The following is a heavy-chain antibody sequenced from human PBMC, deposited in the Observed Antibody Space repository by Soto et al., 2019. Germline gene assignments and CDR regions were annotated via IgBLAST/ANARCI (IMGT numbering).Heavy chain of an antibody. CDR1: GYSFTNYW. D-gene: IGHD2-15*01. V-gene: IGHV5-51*01. Sequence: GESLKISCKGSGYSFTNYWIGWVRQMPGKGLEWMGIIYPGDSDTRYSPSFQGQVTISADKSISTAYLQWSSLKASDTAMYYCARLRVDGNIVGHSDYYYYMDVWGKGTTVTVSS. CDR2: IYPGDSDT. J-gene: IGHJ6*03. CDR3: ARLRVDGNIVGHSDYYYYMDV.